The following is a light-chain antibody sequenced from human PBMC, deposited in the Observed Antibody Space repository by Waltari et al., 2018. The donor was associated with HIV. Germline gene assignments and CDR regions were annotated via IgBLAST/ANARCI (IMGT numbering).Light chain of an antibody. CDR3: QRADSFPRA. V-gene: IGKV1-12*01. J-gene: IGKJ2*01. Sequence: DFQMTQSPSSVAASVGDRFTITCRASQDISKWLAWYQQKPGKAPNLLIYEASRLQRGVPSRFSGSGSGTDFTITINSLQPEDFATYYCQRADSFPRAFGQGTKVEIK. CDR1: QDISKW. CDR2: EAS.